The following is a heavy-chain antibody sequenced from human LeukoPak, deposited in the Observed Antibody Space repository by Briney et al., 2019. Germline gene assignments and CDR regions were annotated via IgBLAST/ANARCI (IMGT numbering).Heavy chain of an antibody. CDR1: GCTFTGYY. V-gene: IGHV1-2*02. Sequence: ASVKVSCKASGCTFTGYYMHWVRQAPGQGLEWMGWINPNSGGTNYAQKFQGRVTMTRDTSISTAYMELSRLRSDDTAVYYCARAGEPMITFGGDYYYYYYMDVWGKGTTVTVSS. CDR3: ARAGEPMITFGGDYYYYYYMDV. CDR2: INPNSGGT. J-gene: IGHJ6*03. D-gene: IGHD3-16*01.